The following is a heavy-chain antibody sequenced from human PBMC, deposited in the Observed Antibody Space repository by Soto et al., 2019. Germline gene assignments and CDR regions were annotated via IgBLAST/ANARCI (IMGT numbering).Heavy chain of an antibody. CDR1: GFTVSSNY. CDR2: LYPDGRA. Sequence: GGSLRLSCAASGFTVSSNYLTWVRQAPGKGLKWVSVLYPDGRAYYADSVKGRFTISTDNSKNSVYLQMNTLRDEDTAISYCARGLGRENHDTRGYFRLDYLGQGTLVTVSS. CDR3: ARGLGRENHDTRGYFRLDY. V-gene: IGHV3-53*01. D-gene: IGHD3-22*01. J-gene: IGHJ4*01.